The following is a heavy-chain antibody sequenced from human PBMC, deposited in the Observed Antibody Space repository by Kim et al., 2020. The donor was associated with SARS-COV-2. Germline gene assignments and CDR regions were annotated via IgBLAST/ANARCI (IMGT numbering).Heavy chain of an antibody. CDR2: IWYDGSNK. V-gene: IGHV3-33*06. CDR1: GFTFSSYG. D-gene: IGHD4-17*01. Sequence: GGSLRLSCAASGFTFSSYGMHWVRQAPGKGLEWVAVIWYDGSNKYYADSVKGRFTISRDNSKNTLYLQMNSLRAEDTAVYYCAKSEAEGRLRGNAFDIWGQGTMVTVSS. J-gene: IGHJ3*02. CDR3: AKSEAEGRLRGNAFDI.